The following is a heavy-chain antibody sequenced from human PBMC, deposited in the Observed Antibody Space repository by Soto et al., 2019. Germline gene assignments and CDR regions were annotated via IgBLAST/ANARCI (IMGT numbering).Heavy chain of an antibody. V-gene: IGHV1-69*13. CDR1: GGTFSSYA. J-gene: IGHJ5*02. D-gene: IGHD1-1*01. CDR2: IIPIFGTA. Sequence: GASVKVSCKASGGTFSSYAISWVRQAPGQGLEWMGGIIPIFGTANYAQKFQGRVTITADESTSTAYMELSSLRSEDTAVYYCARVKLLENWFDPWGQGTPVTVSS. CDR3: ARVKLLENWFDP.